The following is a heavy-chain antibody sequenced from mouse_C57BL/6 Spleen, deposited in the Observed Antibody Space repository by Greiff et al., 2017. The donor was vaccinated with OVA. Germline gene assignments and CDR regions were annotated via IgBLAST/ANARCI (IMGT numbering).Heavy chain of an antibody. CDR1: GYTFTSYW. CDR3: ARGYYYGSSYYAMDY. Sequence: QVQLQHPGAELVRPGSSVKLSCKASGYTFTSYWMHWVKQRPIQGLEWIGNIDPSDSETHYNQKFKDKATLTVDKSSSTAYMQLSSLTSEDSAVYYCARGYYYGSSYYAMDYWGQGTSVTVSS. CDR2: IDPSDSET. D-gene: IGHD1-1*01. J-gene: IGHJ4*01. V-gene: IGHV1-52*01.